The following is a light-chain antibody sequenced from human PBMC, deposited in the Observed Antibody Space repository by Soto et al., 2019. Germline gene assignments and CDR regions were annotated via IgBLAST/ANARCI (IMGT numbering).Light chain of an antibody. CDR2: AAS. CDR3: QQSYRTPIT. J-gene: IGKJ5*01. V-gene: IGKV1-39*01. Sequence: DIQMTQSPSSLSASVGDIFTITGWTSQTISTYLNWYQHKPGKAPEVLIYAASNLQSGVPSRFSGSGSGTDFTLTISSLQPADSATYYCQQSYRTPITFGQGTRLEIK. CDR1: QTISTY.